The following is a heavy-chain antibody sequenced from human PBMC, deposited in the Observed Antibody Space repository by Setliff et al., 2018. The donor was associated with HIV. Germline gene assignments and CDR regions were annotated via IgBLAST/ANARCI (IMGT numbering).Heavy chain of an antibody. Sequence: GGSLRLSCAASGFTFGSQWMRWVRQAPGKGLVWVSRISPDGSVINYAGSVKGRFTISRDNAKHTLYLQMNGLRAEDTAVYYCVRGIVGASVFNYWGQGTQVTVSS. CDR1: GFTFGSQW. D-gene: IGHD1-26*01. CDR2: ISPDGSVI. CDR3: VRGIVGASVFNY. J-gene: IGHJ4*02. V-gene: IGHV3-74*01.